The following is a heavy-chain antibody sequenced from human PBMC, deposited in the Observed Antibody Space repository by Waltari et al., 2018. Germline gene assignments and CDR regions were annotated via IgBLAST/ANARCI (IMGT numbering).Heavy chain of an antibody. D-gene: IGHD2-2*03. J-gene: IGHJ5*02. CDR2: INPSGGST. CDR3: ARGPHDPLDIVVVPLDP. V-gene: IGHV1-46*01. Sequence: GQGLEWMGIINPSGGSTSYAQKFQGRVTMTRDTSTSTVYMELSSLRSEDTAVYYCARGPHDPLDIVVVPLDPWGQGTLVTVSS.